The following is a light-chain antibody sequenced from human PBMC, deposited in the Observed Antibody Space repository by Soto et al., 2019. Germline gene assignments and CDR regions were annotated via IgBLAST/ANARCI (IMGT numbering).Light chain of an antibody. V-gene: IGLV2-8*01. Sequence: QSALTQPPSASGSPGQSVTISCTGTSSDVGVYNYVSWYQQHPGKAPQLLIYEVSKRPSGVPDRFSGSKSGNTASLTVSGLQAEDEADFYCSENAGSNNVVFGGGTKVTVL. J-gene: IGLJ2*01. CDR1: SSDVGVYNY. CDR3: SENAGSNNVV. CDR2: EVS.